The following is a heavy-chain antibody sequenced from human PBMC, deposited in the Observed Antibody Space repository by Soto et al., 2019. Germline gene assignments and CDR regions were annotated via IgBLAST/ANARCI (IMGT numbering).Heavy chain of an antibody. Sequence: ASVQVSCKASGYTFTGYYMHWVRQAPGQGLEWMGWINPNSGGTNYAQKFQGWVTMTRDTSISTAYMELSRLRSDDTAVYYCARDIVVVQAAIGQYYYYGMDVWGQGTTVTVSS. CDR2: INPNSGGT. CDR1: GYTFTGYY. D-gene: IGHD2-2*02. V-gene: IGHV1-2*04. CDR3: ARDIVVVQAAIGQYYYYGMDV. J-gene: IGHJ6*02.